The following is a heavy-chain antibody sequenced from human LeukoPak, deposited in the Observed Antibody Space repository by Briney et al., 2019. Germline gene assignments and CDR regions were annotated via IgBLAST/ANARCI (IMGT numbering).Heavy chain of an antibody. CDR3: ARDHGRDGYNYAFDI. CDR2: INPNSGGT. D-gene: IGHD5-24*01. Sequence: ASVKVSCKASGYTFTGYYMHWVRQAPGQGLEWMGWINPNSGGTNYAQKFQGWVTMTRDTSISTAYMELSRLRSDDTAVYYCARDHGRDGYNYAFDIWGQGTMVTVSS. J-gene: IGHJ3*02. V-gene: IGHV1-2*04. CDR1: GYTFTGYY.